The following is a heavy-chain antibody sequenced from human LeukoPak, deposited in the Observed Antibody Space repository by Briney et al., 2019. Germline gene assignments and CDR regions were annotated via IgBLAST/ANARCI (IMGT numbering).Heavy chain of an antibody. Sequence: ASVKVSCKASGYTFTSYGISWVRQAPGQGLEWMGWISAYNGNTNYAQKLQGRVTMTTDTSTSTAYMELRSLRSDDTAVYYCARDRGVVVVPAGDYYYGMDVWGQGTTVTVSS. D-gene: IGHD2-2*01. CDR3: ARDRGVVVVPAGDYYYGMDV. V-gene: IGHV1-18*01. CDR1: GYTFTSYG. J-gene: IGHJ6*02. CDR2: ISAYNGNT.